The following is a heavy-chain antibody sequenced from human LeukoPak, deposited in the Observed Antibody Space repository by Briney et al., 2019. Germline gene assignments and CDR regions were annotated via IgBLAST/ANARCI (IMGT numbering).Heavy chain of an antibody. CDR2: ISHDGSNK. CDR3: ASLIAVAGTTDDY. J-gene: IGHJ4*02. Sequence: GGSLRLSCAASGFTFSSYAMHWVRQAPGKGLEWVAVISHDGSNKYYADSVKGRFTISRDNSKNTLYLQMNSLRAEDTAVYYCASLIAVAGTTDDYWGQGTLVTVSS. D-gene: IGHD6-19*01. V-gene: IGHV3-30-3*01. CDR1: GFTFSSYA.